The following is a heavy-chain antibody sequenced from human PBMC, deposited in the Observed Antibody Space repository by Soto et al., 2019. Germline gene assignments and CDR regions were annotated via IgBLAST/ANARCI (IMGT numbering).Heavy chain of an antibody. Sequence: EVQLVESGGGLVEPGGSLRLSCAASGFTVSSKYMTWVRQAPGKGLEWVSLMQSGGTTYYADSVKGRFTISRDTSENTLHLQMDSLRVEDTAVYDCARDDVLCDGGRCYGIPLDVWSKGTTVTVSS. J-gene: IGHJ6*04. CDR2: MQSGGTT. CDR1: GFTVSSKY. D-gene: IGHD2-15*01. CDR3: ARDDVLCDGGRCYGIPLDV. V-gene: IGHV3-66*01.